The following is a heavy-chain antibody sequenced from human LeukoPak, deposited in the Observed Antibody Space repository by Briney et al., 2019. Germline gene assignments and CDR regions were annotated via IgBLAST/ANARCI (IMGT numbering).Heavy chain of an antibody. J-gene: IGHJ4*02. Sequence: ASVKVSCKASGYTFTSYGISCVRQAPGQGLEWMGWISAYNGNTNYAQKLQGRVTMTTDTSTSTAYMELRSLRSDDTAVYYCARVLSYPVTTVIDYWGQGTLVTVSS. V-gene: IGHV1-18*04. CDR3: ARVLSYPVTTVIDY. D-gene: IGHD4-17*01. CDR2: ISAYNGNT. CDR1: GYTFTSYG.